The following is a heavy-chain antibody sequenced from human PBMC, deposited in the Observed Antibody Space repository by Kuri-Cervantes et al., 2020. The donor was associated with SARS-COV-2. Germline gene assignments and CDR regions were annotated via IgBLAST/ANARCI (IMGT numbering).Heavy chain of an antibody. Sequence: ASVKVSCKASGYTFTTYAMNWVRQAPGQGLEWMGWINTNTGNPTYAQGFTGRFVFSLDTSVSTAYLQISSLKAEDTAVYYCARGPYGSGSYYTDYWGQGTLVTVSS. V-gene: IGHV7-4-1*02. CDR1: GYTFTTYA. J-gene: IGHJ4*02. D-gene: IGHD3-10*01. CDR2: INTNTGNP. CDR3: ARGPYGSGSYYTDY.